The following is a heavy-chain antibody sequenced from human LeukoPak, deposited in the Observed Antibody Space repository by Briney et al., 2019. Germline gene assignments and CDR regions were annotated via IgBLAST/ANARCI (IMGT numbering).Heavy chain of an antibody. D-gene: IGHD1-26*01. J-gene: IGHJ4*02. Sequence: PSETLSLTCTVSGGSISSYYWSWIRQPPGKGLEWIGYIYYSGSTNYNPSLKSRVAISVDTSKNQFSLKLSSVTAADTAVYYCARFARGGYPVGFDYWGQGTLVTVSS. CDR2: IYYSGST. CDR1: GGSISSYY. CDR3: ARFARGGYPVGFDY. V-gene: IGHV4-59*01.